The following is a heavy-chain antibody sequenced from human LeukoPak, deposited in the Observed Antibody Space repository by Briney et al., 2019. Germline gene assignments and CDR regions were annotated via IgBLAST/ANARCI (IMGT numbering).Heavy chain of an antibody. V-gene: IGHV3-66*01. CDR3: AKDKGSTITSRDSDDY. J-gene: IGHJ4*02. CDR1: GFSVSSNF. D-gene: IGHD2-2*01. Sequence: PGGSLRLSCAASGFSVSSNFMSWVRQAPGKGLECVSVIYSGGDTYYADSVRGRFTISRDNSRNTLYLQMNSLRAEDTAVYYCAKDKGSTITSRDSDDYWGQGTLVTVSS. CDR2: IYSGGDT.